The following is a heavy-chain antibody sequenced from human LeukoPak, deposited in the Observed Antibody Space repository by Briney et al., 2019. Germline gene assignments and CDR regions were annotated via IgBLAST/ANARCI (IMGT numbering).Heavy chain of an antibody. CDR3: PKMYGSGSYAYYYYGMDV. V-gene: IGHV3-23*01. J-gene: IGHJ6*04. Sequence: GVLRLSCAASGFTFSSYAMSWVRQAPGKGLEWVSATSGSGGSTYYADSVKGRFTISRDNSKNTLYLQMNSLRAEDTAVYYCPKMYGSGSYAYYYYGMDVWGKGTTVTVSS. CDR1: GFTFSSYA. D-gene: IGHD3-10*01. CDR2: TSGSGGST.